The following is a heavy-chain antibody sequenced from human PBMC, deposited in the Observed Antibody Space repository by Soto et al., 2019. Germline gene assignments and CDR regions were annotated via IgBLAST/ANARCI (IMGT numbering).Heavy chain of an antibody. Sequence: GGSLRLSCVASGFTFNKYALAWVRQAPGKGLEWVSAISGSGASTYDADSVKGRFTISRDNSNNTLYLQMNSLRAEDTAVYYCAKTPGVIIVITFFDHWGQITQVTFST. CDR3: AKTPGVIIVITFFDH. D-gene: IGHD3-16*01. J-gene: IGHJ4*02. V-gene: IGHV3-23*01. CDR2: ISGSGAST. CDR1: GFTFNKYA.